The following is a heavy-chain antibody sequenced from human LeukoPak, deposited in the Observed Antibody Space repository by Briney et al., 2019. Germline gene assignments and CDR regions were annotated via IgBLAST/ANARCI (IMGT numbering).Heavy chain of an antibody. CDR3: ARDNGYYYIDV. CDR1: GGSISSYY. Sequence: SETLSLTCTVSGGSISSYYWSWIRQPPGKGLEWIGYIYYSGSTNYNPSLKSRVTIAVDTSKNQFSLKLSSVTAADTAVYYCARDNGYYYIDVWGKGTTVTVSS. D-gene: IGHD2-8*01. CDR2: IYYSGST. J-gene: IGHJ6*03. V-gene: IGHV4-59*01.